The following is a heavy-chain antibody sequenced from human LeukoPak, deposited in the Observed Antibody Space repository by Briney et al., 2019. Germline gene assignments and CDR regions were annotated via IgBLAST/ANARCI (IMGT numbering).Heavy chain of an antibody. CDR3: AKVAPPLDSSGYPRY. Sequence: GGSLRLSCAASGFTFSSYSMDRVPPAPGKGLEWGGVISYDGSSKYYADSVKGRFTISRDNSKNTLYLQMNSLRAEDTAVYYCAKVAPPLDSSGYPRYWGQGTLVTVSS. V-gene: IGHV3-30*18. D-gene: IGHD3-22*01. CDR2: ISYDGSSK. CDR1: GFTFSSYS. J-gene: IGHJ4*02.